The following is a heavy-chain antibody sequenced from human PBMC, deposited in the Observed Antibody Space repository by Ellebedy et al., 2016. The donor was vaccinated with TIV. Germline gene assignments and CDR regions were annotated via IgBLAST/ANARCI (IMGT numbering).Heavy chain of an antibody. V-gene: IGHV3-33*01. CDR1: GFTFSSYG. D-gene: IGHD1-7*01. Sequence: GESLKISCAASGFTFSSYGMHWVRQAPGKGLEWVAMIWNDGSNTNYVDSVKGRFTISRDNSKNTVYLQMNSLRAEDTAVYYCASNPTELLLAFDIWGQGTMVTVSS. J-gene: IGHJ3*02. CDR2: IWNDGSNT. CDR3: ASNPTELLLAFDI.